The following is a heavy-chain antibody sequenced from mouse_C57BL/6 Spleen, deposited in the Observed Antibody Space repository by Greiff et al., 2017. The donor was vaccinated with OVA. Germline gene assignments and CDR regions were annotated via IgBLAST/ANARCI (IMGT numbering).Heavy chain of an antibody. J-gene: IGHJ3*01. CDR2: ISSGSSTI. CDR3: ARPNYGFWFAY. D-gene: IGHD1-2*01. CDR1: GFTFSDYG. V-gene: IGHV5-17*01. Sequence: EVKLVESGGGLVKPGGSLKLSCAASGFTFSDYGMHWVRQAPEKGLEWVAYISSGSSTIYYADTVKGRFTISRDNAKNTLFLQMTSLRSEDTAMYYCARPNYGFWFAYWGQGTLVTVSA.